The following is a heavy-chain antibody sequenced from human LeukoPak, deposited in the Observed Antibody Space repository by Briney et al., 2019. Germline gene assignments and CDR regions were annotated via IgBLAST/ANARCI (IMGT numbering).Heavy chain of an antibody. Sequence: PGGSLRLSCAASGFTFSSYWMSWVRQAPGKGLEWVANIKQDGSEKYYVDSVKGRFTISRDNAKNSLYLQMNSLRAEDAAVYYCARAQGNYYDSSGYYYHWGQGTLVTVSS. CDR2: IKQDGSEK. CDR1: GFTFSSYW. V-gene: IGHV3-7*01. D-gene: IGHD3-22*01. J-gene: IGHJ5*02. CDR3: ARAQGNYYDSSGYYYH.